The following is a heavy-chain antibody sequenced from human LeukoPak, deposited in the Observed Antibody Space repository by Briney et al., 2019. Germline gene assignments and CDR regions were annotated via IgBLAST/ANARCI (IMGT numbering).Heavy chain of an antibody. CDR3: ARVRYGYDFAPYYMDV. Sequence: GASVKVSCKVSGYTFTSYYMHWVRQAPGQGLEWMGIINPSGGSTSYAQKFQGRVTITTDESTSTAYMELSSLRSEDTAVYYCARVRYGYDFAPYYMDVWGKGTTVTVSS. V-gene: IGHV1-46*01. J-gene: IGHJ6*03. CDR2: INPSGGST. CDR1: GYTFTSYY. D-gene: IGHD5-12*01.